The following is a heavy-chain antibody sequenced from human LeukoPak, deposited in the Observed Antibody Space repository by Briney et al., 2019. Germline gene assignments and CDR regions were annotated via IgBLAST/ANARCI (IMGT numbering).Heavy chain of an antibody. Sequence: SETLSLTCTVSGGSIGIYYWSWIRQPAGKGLEWIGRIYTRGSTNYNPSLKGRVTMSVDTSKNQFSLKLSSVTAADTAVYYCARGRYCSADICSGGDAFDIWGQGTMVSVSS. D-gene: IGHD2-15*01. CDR1: GGSIGIYY. CDR3: ARGRYCSADICSGGDAFDI. V-gene: IGHV4-4*07. CDR2: IYTRGST. J-gene: IGHJ3*02.